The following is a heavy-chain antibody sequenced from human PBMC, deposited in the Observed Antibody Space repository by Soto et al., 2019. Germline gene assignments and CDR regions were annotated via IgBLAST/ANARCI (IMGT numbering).Heavy chain of an antibody. CDR3: ASGPAYGSSWYVIPPDLSHGMDV. CDR2: INPRGGIT. J-gene: IGHJ6*02. CDR1: GYTFTSYY. D-gene: IGHD6-13*01. V-gene: IGHV1-46*01. Sequence: ASVKVSCKASGYTFTSYYIHWVRQAPGQGLEWMGIINPRGGITTYAQKFQGRLTMTGDTSTSTVYMELSSLTSEDTAMYHCASGPAYGSSWYVIPPDLSHGMDVWGQGTTVTVSS.